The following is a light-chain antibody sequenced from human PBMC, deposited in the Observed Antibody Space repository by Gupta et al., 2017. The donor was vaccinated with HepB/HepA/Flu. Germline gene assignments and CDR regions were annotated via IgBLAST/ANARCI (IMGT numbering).Light chain of an antibody. J-gene: IGLJ2*01. CDR3: NSYTSSSTVI. V-gene: IGLV2-14*03. Sequence: QSALTQPASVSGSPGQSITISCPGPSSDVGGYNYVSWYQHHPDKAPKVIIFDVSNRPSGVSNRVSGSKSGNTASLTISGLQAEDEADYYCNSYTSSSTVIFGGGTKLTVL. CDR2: DVS. CDR1: SSDVGGYNY.